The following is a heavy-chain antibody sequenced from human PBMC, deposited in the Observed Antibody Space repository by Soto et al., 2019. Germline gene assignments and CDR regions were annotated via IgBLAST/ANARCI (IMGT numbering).Heavy chain of an antibody. CDR3: AKDEPPITVSGQFDY. CDR1: GFTFSSYA. Sequence: GGSLRLSCAAPGFTFSSYAMSWVRQAPGKGLEWVSAISGSGYSTYYADSVKGRFTISRDNSKNTLYLQKNSLRAEDTAVYYCAKDEPPITVSGQFDYWGQGTLVTVSS. D-gene: IGHD6-19*01. CDR2: ISGSGYST. J-gene: IGHJ4*02. V-gene: IGHV3-23*01.